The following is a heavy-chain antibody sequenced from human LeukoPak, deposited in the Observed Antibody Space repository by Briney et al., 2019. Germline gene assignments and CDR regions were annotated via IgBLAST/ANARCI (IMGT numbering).Heavy chain of an antibody. V-gene: IGHV1-18*01. J-gene: IGHJ4*02. D-gene: IGHD6-6*01. CDR2: ISAYNGNT. Sequence: GASVKVSCKASGYTFTSYGISWVRPAPGQGLEWMGWISAYNGNTNYAQKLQGRVTMTTDTSTSAAYMELRSLRSDDTAVYYCASSGSGSSSISIDYWGQGTLVTVSS. CDR3: ASSGSGSSSISIDY. CDR1: GYTFTSYG.